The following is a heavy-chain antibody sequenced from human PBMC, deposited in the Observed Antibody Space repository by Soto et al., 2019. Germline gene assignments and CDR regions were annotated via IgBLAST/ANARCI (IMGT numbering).Heavy chain of an antibody. V-gene: IGHV3-30*18. CDR2: ISYDGSNK. CDR3: AKTDTAMFFDY. Sequence: SLRLSCAASGFTFSSYGMHWVRQAPGKGLEWVAVISYDGSNKYYADSVKGRFTISRDNSKNTLYLQMNSLRAEDTAVYYCAKTDTAMFFDYWGQGTLVTV. J-gene: IGHJ4*02. CDR1: GFTFSSYG. D-gene: IGHD5-18*01.